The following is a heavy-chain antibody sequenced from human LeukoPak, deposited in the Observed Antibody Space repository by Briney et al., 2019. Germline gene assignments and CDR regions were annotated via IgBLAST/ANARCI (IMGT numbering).Heavy chain of an antibody. CDR1: GGSFSGYY. Sequence: SETLSLTCAVYGGSFSGYYWSWIRQPPGKGLEWIGEINHSGSTNYNPSHKSRVTISVDTSKNQFSLKLSSVTAADTAVYYCARQGGDCSSTSCYIEYYYYYGMDVWGQGTTVTVSS. D-gene: IGHD2-2*02. J-gene: IGHJ6*02. CDR3: ARQGGDCSSTSCYIEYYYYYGMDV. CDR2: INHSGST. V-gene: IGHV4-34*01.